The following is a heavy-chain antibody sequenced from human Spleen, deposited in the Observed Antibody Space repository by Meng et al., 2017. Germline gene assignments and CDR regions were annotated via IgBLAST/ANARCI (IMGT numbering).Heavy chain of an antibody. D-gene: IGHD6-13*01. CDR3: ARGASSRLEV. CDR1: GYIFTSDA. CDR2: INTNTGNP. J-gene: IGHJ4*02. V-gene: IGHV7-4-1*02. Sequence: QVQLVQAGAEWKKPGASVKVSCKSSGYIFTSDAMNWLRQAPGQGLEWMGWINTNTGNPTYVQGFTGRFVFSLDTSVNTAYLQISRLKADDTAVYYCARGASSRLEVWGQGTLVTVSS.